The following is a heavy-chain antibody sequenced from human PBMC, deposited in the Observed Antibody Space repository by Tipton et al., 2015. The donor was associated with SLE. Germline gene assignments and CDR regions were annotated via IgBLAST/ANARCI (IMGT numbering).Heavy chain of an antibody. CDR1: GFNFRNYA. CDR2: ISWNSHNR. J-gene: IGHJ4*02. D-gene: IGHD1-26*01. CDR3: VKDMGGGGPADTSL. Sequence: SLRLSCAASGFNFRNYAMSWVRQPAGKGLEWVSSISWNSHNRDYADSVKGRFTISRDNAQNIVYLQMNSLRVEDTALYYCVKDMGGGGPADTSLWGQGTLVIVST. V-gene: IGHV3-9*01.